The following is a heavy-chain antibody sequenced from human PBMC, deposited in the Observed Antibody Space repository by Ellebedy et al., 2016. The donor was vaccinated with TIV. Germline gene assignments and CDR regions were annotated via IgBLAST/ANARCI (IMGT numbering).Heavy chain of an antibody. CDR2: ISGSGGST. Sequence: GESLKISXAASGFTFSSYAMSWVRQAPGKGLEWVSAISGSGGSTYYADSVKGRFTISRDNSKNTLYLQMNSLRAEDTAVYYCANLAVVPAAIEGFDPWGQGTLVTVSS. J-gene: IGHJ5*02. V-gene: IGHV3-23*01. CDR1: GFTFSSYA. CDR3: ANLAVVPAAIEGFDP. D-gene: IGHD2-2*02.